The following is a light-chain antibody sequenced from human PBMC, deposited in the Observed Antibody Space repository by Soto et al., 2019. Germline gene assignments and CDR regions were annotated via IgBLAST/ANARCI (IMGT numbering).Light chain of an antibody. Sequence: QSALTQPASVSGSPGQSITISCTGTSSDVGSYNLVSWYQQHPGKAPKLMIYDGIKRPSGVSNRFSGSNSGNTASLTISGLQAEDEADYYCGSSAGSSTLMFGGGTKLTVL. V-gene: IGLV2-23*01. CDR2: DGI. J-gene: IGLJ3*02. CDR3: GSSAGSSTLM. CDR1: SSDVGSYNL.